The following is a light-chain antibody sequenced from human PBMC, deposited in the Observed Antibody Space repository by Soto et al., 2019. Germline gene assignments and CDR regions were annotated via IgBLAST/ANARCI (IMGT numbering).Light chain of an antibody. V-gene: IGLV2-23*02. CDR1: SSHVGSYNL. J-gene: IGLJ1*01. Sequence: QSVLTQPASVSGSPGQSITISCTGTSSHVGSYNLVSWYQQHPGKAPKFMIYGVTKRPSGVSNRFSGSKSGNTASLTISGLQAEDEADYYCCSYAGSNTYVFGTGTKLTVL. CDR2: GVT. CDR3: CSYAGSNTYV.